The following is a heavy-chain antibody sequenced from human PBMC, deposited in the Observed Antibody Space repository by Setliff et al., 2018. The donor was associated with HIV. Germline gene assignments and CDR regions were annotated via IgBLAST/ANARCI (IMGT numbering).Heavy chain of an antibody. CDR1: GFTFSNFG. D-gene: IGHD5-18*01. Sequence: GGSLRLSCAASGFTFSNFGMNWVRQAPGKGLEWISSISSSDYMYYADSVKGRVTISRDNAKNSLYLQMSSLRAEDTAVYYCARTPGRYSYGLSAFDIWGQGTMVTVSS. CDR2: ISSSDYM. V-gene: IGHV3-21*01. CDR3: ARTPGRYSYGLSAFDI. J-gene: IGHJ3*02.